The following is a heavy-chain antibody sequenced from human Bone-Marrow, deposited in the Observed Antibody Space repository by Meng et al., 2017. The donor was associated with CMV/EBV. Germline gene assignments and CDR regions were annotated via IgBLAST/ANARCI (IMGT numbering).Heavy chain of an antibody. CDR3: ARDTGNTYAYTGVFDH. Sequence: FTVSSHWMSWVRQAPGKGLEWVANIKQDGSEKYYVDSVKGRFTMSRDNAKNSLYLQMNSLRAEDTAVYYCARDTGNTYAYTGVFDHWGQGTLVTVSS. CDR2: IKQDGSEK. D-gene: IGHD5-18*01. CDR1: FTVSSHW. V-gene: IGHV3-7*01. J-gene: IGHJ4*02.